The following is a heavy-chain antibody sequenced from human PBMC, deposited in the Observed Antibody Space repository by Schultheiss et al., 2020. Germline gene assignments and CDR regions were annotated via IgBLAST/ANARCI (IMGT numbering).Heavy chain of an antibody. CDR2: INHSGST. Sequence: SETLSLTCTVSGGSISSGGYYWSWIRQPPGKGLEWIGEINHSGSTNYNPSLKSRVTISVDTSKNQFSLKLSSVTAADTAVYYCARGNGLLLGATAPDFDYWGQGTLVTVSS. CDR3: ARGNGLLLGATAPDFDY. J-gene: IGHJ4*02. V-gene: IGHV4-39*07. CDR1: GGSISSGGYY. D-gene: IGHD1-26*01.